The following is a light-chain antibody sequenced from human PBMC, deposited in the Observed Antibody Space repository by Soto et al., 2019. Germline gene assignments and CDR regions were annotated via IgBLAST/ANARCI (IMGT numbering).Light chain of an antibody. CDR2: EAS. J-gene: IGLJ1*01. CDR3: CSYADSSTYV. V-gene: IGLV2-23*01. Sequence: ALTQPASVSGSPGQSIAISCTGTSSDVGYYNVVSCYQQHPGKAPKLMIYEASKRPSGVSNRFSGSKSGNTASLTISGLQAEDEADYYCCSYADSSTYVFGTGTKLTVL. CDR1: SSDVGYYNV.